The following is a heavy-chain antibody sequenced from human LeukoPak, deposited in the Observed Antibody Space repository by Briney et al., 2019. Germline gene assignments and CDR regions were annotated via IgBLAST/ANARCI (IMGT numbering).Heavy chain of an antibody. CDR2: INHSGST. D-gene: IGHD6-19*01. V-gene: IGHV4-34*01. Sequence: SETLSLTCAVYGGSFSGYYWSWIRQPPGKGLEWIGEINHSGSTNYNPSLKSRVTISVDTSKNQLSLKLSSVTAADTAVYYCARARGAVTGYFDFWGQGTLVTVSS. J-gene: IGHJ4*02. CDR1: GGSFSGYY. CDR3: ARARGAVTGYFDF.